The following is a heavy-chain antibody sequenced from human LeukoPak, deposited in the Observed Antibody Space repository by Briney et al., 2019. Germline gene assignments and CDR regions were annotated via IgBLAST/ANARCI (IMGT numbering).Heavy chain of an antibody. J-gene: IGHJ4*02. D-gene: IGHD6-19*01. CDR1: GFTFSSYE. V-gene: IGHV3-48*03. CDR2: ISGSGSTI. Sequence: GGSLRLSCAASGFTFSSYEMNRVRQAPGKGLEWVSCISGSGSTIYYGDSLKGRFTISRDNANNSLYLQMNSLRVEDTAVYYCATLWDPVAGTTQPLLWGQGTLVTVSS. CDR3: ATLWDPVAGTTQPLL.